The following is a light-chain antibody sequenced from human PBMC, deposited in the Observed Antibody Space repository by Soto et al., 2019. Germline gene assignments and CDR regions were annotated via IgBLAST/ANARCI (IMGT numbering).Light chain of an antibody. CDR2: DAS. CDR3: QQYNSYT. V-gene: IGKV1-5*01. J-gene: IGKJ3*01. Sequence: TQSPGTLSLSPGQRATLSCRASESISSWLAWYQQKPGKAPKLLIYDASSLESGVPSRFSGSGSGTEFTLTISSLQPDDFATYYCQQYNSYTFGPGTKVDIK. CDR1: ESISSW.